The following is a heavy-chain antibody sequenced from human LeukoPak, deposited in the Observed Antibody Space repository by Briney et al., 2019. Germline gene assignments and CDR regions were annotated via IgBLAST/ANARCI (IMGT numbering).Heavy chain of an antibody. J-gene: IGHJ4*02. CDR1: GYSFTSYW. V-gene: IGHV5-51*01. CDR2: IYPGDSDT. D-gene: IGHD2-21*02. CDR3: ARTVVVTATQEYFDY. Sequence: GESLKISCKGPGYSFTSYWIGWVRQVPGKGLEWMGIIYPGDSDTRYSPSFQGQVTISADKSISTAYLQWSSLKASDTAMYYCARTVVVTATQEYFDYWGQGTLVTVSS.